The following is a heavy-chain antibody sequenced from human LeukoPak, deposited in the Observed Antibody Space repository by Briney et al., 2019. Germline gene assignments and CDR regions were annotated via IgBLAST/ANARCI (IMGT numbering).Heavy chain of an antibody. CDR2: IYYSGST. Sequence: SQTLSLTCTVSGGSISSGGYYWSWIRQHPGKGLEWIGYIYYSGSTYYNASLKSRVTISVDTSKNQFSLRLSSVTAADTAVYYCARGPRSADWYSIDYWGQGTLVTVSS. CDR1: GGSISSGGYY. D-gene: IGHD3-9*01. CDR3: ARGPRSADWYSIDY. J-gene: IGHJ4*02. V-gene: IGHV4-31*03.